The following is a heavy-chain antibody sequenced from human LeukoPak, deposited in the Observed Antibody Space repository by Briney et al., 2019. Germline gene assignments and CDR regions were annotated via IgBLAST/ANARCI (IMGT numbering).Heavy chain of an antibody. CDR2: IKQDGSEK. CDR1: GFPFSSHG. D-gene: IGHD3-9*01. Sequence: GGSLRLSCAASGFPFSSHGMSWVRQAPGKGLEWVANIKQDGSEKYYVDSVKGRFTISRDNAKNSLYLQMNSLRAEDTALYYCARVPILRYFDWLPDAFDIWGQGTMVTVSS. CDR3: ARVPILRYFDWLPDAFDI. V-gene: IGHV3-7*03. J-gene: IGHJ3*02.